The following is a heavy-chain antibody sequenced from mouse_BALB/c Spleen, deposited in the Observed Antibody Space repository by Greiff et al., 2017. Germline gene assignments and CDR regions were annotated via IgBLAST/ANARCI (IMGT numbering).Heavy chain of an antibody. CDR2: ISYDGSN. V-gene: IGHV3-6*02. D-gene: IGHD1-1*01. J-gene: IGHJ3*01. Sequence: EVQVVESGPGLVKPSQSLSLTCSVTGYSITSGYYWNWIRQFPGNKLEWMGYISYDGSNNYNPSLKNRISITRDTSKNQFFLKLNSVTTEDTATYYCASKHYYYGPFAYWGQGTLVTVSA. CDR1: GYSITSGYY. CDR3: ASKHYYYGPFAY.